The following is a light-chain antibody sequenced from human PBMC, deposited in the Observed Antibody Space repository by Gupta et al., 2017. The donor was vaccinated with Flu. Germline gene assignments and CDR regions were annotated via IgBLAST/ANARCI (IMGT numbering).Light chain of an antibody. Sequence: IAITCTGTTSDVGANNDVSWYQQHPGKAPKGMMDCVNNRPSGGSDRCFGSKAGNKAALTISGRQAEDEADDYCSSYRSSSTSWFFGSGTKVTVL. CDR2: CVN. V-gene: IGLV2-14*03. CDR1: TSDVGANND. J-gene: IGLJ1*01. CDR3: SSYRSSSTSWF.